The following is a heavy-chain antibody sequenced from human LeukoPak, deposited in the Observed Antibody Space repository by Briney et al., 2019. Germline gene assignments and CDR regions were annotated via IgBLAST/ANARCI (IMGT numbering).Heavy chain of an antibody. CDR3: ARDKRVVVAATEDAFDI. V-gene: IGHV4-39*07. CDR2: IYYSGST. D-gene: IGHD2-15*01. J-gene: IGHJ3*02. Sequence: PSETLSLTCIVSGGSMSSDNYYWGWIRQPPGKGLEWIGNIYYSGSTYYNPSLKSRVTISIDTSKNQFSLKLNSVTAADTAVYYCARDKRVVVAATEDAFDIWGQGTMVTVSS. CDR1: GGSMSSDNYY.